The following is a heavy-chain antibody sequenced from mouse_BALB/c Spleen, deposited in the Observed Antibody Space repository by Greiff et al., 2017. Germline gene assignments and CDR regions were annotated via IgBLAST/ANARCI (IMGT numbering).Heavy chain of an antibody. CDR1: GFTFSSFG. D-gene: IGHD1-2*01. CDR2: ISSGSSTI. J-gene: IGHJ3*01. V-gene: IGHV5-17*02. CDR3: AREEDYGSSFAY. Sequence: EVMLVDSGGGLVQPGGSRKLSCAASGFTFSSFGLHWVRQAPEKGLVWVAYISSGSSTIYYAVTVKGRFTISRDNPKNTLFLQMTSLRSEDTAMYYCAREEDYGSSFAYWGRGTVVTVS.